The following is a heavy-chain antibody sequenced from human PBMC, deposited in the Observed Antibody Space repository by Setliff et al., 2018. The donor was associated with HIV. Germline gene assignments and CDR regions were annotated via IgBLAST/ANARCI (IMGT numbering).Heavy chain of an antibody. Sequence: GGSLRLSCAASGFPFTSFSINWVRQAPGKGLEWVSRIYDSGVNTYYADSVKGRFTISRDNFKNTLYIQMNSLRAEDTAVYYCAKDGGGDYYYYYMDVWGKGTTVTVSS. D-gene: IGHD2-15*01. V-gene: IGHV3-23*01. CDR1: GFPFTSFS. J-gene: IGHJ6*03. CDR2: IYDSGVNT. CDR3: AKDGGGDYYYYYMDV.